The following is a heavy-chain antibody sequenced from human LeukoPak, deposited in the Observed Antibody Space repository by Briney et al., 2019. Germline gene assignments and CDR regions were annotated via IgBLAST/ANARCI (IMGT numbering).Heavy chain of an antibody. Sequence: GGSLGLSCAASGFTFSSYAMSWVRQAPGKGLEWVSAISGSGGSTYYADSVKGRFTISRDNSKNTLYLQMNSLRAEDTAVYYCAKGGTTVTTGGVDYWGQGTLVTVSS. CDR3: AKGGTTVTTGGVDY. CDR1: GFTFSSYA. J-gene: IGHJ4*02. V-gene: IGHV3-23*01. CDR2: ISGSGGST. D-gene: IGHD4-17*01.